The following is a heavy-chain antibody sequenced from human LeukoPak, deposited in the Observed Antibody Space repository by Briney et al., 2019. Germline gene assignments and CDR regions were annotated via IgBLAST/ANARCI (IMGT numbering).Heavy chain of an antibody. V-gene: IGHV1-8*02. CDR3: ARDGMDV. CDR1: GYTFTSYY. CDR2: MNPNSGNT. J-gene: IGHJ6*02. Sequence: ASVKVSCKASGYTFTSYYMHWVRQATGQGLEWMGWMNPNSGNTGYAQKFQGRVTMTRNTSISTAYMELSSLRSEDTAVYYCARDGMDVWGQGTTVTVSS.